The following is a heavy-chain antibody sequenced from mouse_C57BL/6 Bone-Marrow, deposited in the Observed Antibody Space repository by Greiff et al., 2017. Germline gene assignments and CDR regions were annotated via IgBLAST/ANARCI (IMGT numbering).Heavy chain of an antibody. Sequence: QVQLQQPGTELVKPGASVKLSCKASGYTFTSYWMHWVKQRPGQGLEWIGYINPSNGGTNYNEKFKSKATLTVANSSSTTYMQLNSLTSEDSAVYYGARGFTTIVASGFDYWGRGTALTVSS. CDR1: GYTFTSYW. CDR2: INPSNGGT. J-gene: IGHJ2*01. CDR3: ARGFTTIVASGFDY. V-gene: IGHV1-53*01. D-gene: IGHD1-1*01.